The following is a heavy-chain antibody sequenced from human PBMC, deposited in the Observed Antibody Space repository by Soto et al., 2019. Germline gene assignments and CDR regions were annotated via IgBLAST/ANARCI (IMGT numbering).Heavy chain of an antibody. Sequence: QVQLVQSGAEVKKPGASVKVSCKASGYTFTSYYMHWVRQAPGQGLEWMGIINPSGGSTSYAQKFQGRVTMTRDTSTSTVYMELSSLRSEDTAVYYCARDARIAVAGQGGVGYWGQGTLVTVSS. CDR3: ARDARIAVAGQGGVGY. CDR2: INPSGGST. D-gene: IGHD6-19*01. V-gene: IGHV1-46*01. J-gene: IGHJ4*02. CDR1: GYTFTSYY.